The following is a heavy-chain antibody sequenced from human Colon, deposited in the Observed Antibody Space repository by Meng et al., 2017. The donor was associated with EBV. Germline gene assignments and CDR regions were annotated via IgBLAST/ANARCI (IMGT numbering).Heavy chain of an antibody. CDR1: GGSISSGYW. J-gene: IGHJ4*02. CDR3: ARGGYYSFDY. D-gene: IGHD5-18*01. V-gene: IGHV4-4*02. Sequence: VQLRESCPGLLKPSETLSLTCAVAGGSISSGYWWTWVRQSPGKGLEWIGEIYHSGSTNYNPSLKSRVTISVDKSKNQFSLKLTSVTAADTAVYYCARGGYYSFDYWGQRTLVTVSS. CDR2: IYHSGST.